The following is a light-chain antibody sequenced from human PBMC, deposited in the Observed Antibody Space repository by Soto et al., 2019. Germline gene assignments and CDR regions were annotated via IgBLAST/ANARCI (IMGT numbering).Light chain of an antibody. J-gene: IGLJ2*01. CDR1: SSDIGTYKY. CDR2: EVS. Sequence: QPVLTQPASVSGSPGQSITISCTGTSSDIGTYKYVSWYQQHPGRAPKLMIYEVSNRPSGVSNRFSGSKSGNTASLTISGLQAEDEADYYCSSYTISRSLVLFGGGTKL. V-gene: IGLV2-14*01. CDR3: SSYTISRSLVL.